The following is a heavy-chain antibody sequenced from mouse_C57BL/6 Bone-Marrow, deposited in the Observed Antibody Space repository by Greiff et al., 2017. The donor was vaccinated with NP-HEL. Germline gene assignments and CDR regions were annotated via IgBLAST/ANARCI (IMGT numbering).Heavy chain of an antibody. D-gene: IGHD3-2*02. CDR3: ARPTAQATGYYAMDY. Sequence: VKLMESGAELARPGASVKLSCKASGYTFTSYGISWVKQRTGQGLEWIGEIYPRSGNTYYNEKFKGKATLTADKSSSTAYMELRSLTSEDSAVYFCARPTAQATGYYAMDYWGQGTSVTVSS. CDR1: GYTFTSYG. CDR2: IYPRSGNT. J-gene: IGHJ4*01. V-gene: IGHV1-81*01.